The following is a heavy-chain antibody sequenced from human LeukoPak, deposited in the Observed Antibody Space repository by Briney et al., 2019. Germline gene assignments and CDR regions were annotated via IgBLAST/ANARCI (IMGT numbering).Heavy chain of an antibody. CDR3: ARERNYIVFDY. J-gene: IGHJ4*02. V-gene: IGHV3-48*04. Sequence: GGSLRLSCAASGFTFSSYSMNWVRQAPGKGLEWVSYISSSGSTRYYTDSVKGRFTISRDNAKNSLYLQMNSLRAEDTAVYYCARERNYIVFDYWGQGTLVTVSS. CDR2: ISSSGSTR. CDR1: GFTFSSYS. D-gene: IGHD1-7*01.